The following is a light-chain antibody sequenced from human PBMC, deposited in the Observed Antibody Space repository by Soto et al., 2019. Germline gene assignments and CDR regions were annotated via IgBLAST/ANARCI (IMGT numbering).Light chain of an antibody. Sequence: DIQMTQSPSSLSASVGDRVTITCRASQSISSYLNWYQQKPGKAPNLLIYAASSLQSGVPSRFSGSGSWTDFSLFFSCLQPEDFATYYCQHSYRTPRFGGGTKVDI. CDR2: AAS. V-gene: IGKV1-39*01. J-gene: IGKJ4*01. CDR3: QHSYRTPR. CDR1: QSISSY.